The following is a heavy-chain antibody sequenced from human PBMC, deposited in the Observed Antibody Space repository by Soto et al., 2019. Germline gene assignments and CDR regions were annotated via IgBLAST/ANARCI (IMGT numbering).Heavy chain of an antibody. D-gene: IGHD6-19*01. J-gene: IGHJ3*02. Sequence: ASVKVSCKASGYTFTGYYMHWVRQAPGQGLEWMGWINPNSGGTNYAQKFQGWVTMTRDTSISTAYMELSRLRSDDTGVYYCARERAVAVTKGGGSDDAFDIWGQGKMVTVSS. CDR1: GYTFTGYY. V-gene: IGHV1-2*04. CDR2: INPNSGGT. CDR3: ARERAVAVTKGGGSDDAFDI.